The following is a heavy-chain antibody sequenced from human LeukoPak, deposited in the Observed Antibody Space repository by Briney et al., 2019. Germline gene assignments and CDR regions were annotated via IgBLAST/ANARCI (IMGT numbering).Heavy chain of an antibody. J-gene: IGHJ4*02. D-gene: IGHD4-17*01. CDR2: IYSGGST. V-gene: IGHV3-66*01. CDR1: GFTVSSND. Sequence: PGGSLRLSCAASGFTVSSNDMSWVRQAPGKGLEWVSVIYSGGSTYYADSVKGRFTISRDNSKNTLYLQMNSLRAEDTAVYYCARYAYGPGTFDYWGQGTLVTVSS. CDR3: ARYAYGPGTFDY.